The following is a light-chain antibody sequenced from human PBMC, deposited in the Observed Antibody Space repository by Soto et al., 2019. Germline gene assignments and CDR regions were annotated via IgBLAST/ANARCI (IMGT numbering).Light chain of an antibody. V-gene: IGLV1-44*01. CDR3: AAWDDSRSGVV. CDR1: NSNIGNNN. J-gene: IGLJ2*01. Sequence: QSVLTQAPSASGPPGQRVTISCSGSNSNIGNNNVNWYQMVPGTAPKLLIYRNNQRPSGVPDRFSASKSGTSASLAISGLRSEDEADYYCAAWDDSRSGVVFGGETKLTVL. CDR2: RNN.